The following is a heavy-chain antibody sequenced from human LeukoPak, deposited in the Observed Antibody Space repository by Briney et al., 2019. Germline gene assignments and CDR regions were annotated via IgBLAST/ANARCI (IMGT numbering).Heavy chain of an antibody. CDR1: GFTFSSYA. J-gene: IGHJ4*02. Sequence: GGSLRLSWAASGFTFSSYAMSGVRQAPGKGLELVSTISGSGTGTYYADSVNGRFTISRDNSKNTLFLQMNSLRAEDTAVYYCAKDRLAVAGHLFDYRGQGTLVTVSS. V-gene: IGHV3-23*01. CDR2: ISGSGTGT. D-gene: IGHD6-19*01. CDR3: AKDRLAVAGHLFDY.